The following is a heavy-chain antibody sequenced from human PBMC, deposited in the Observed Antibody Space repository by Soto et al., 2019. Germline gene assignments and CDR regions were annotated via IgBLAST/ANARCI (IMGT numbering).Heavy chain of an antibody. Sequence: GGSLRLSCAASGFTFSDYGMHWVRQAPGKGLEWVSGISWNSGSIGYADSVKGRFTISRDNAKNSLYLQMNSLRAEDTALYYCAKEAIAAAGITVYWGQGTLVTVSS. CDR2: ISWNSGSI. J-gene: IGHJ4*02. CDR3: AKEAIAAAGITVY. V-gene: IGHV3-9*01. CDR1: GFTFSDYG. D-gene: IGHD6-13*01.